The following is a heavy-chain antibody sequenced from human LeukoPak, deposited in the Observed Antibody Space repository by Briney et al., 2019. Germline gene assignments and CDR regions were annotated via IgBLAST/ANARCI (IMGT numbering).Heavy chain of an antibody. J-gene: IGHJ3*02. D-gene: IGHD2-15*01. CDR3: ARDEYLGGNDAFDI. CDR2: INPSGGST. V-gene: IGHV1-46*01. Sequence: GASVKVSCKASGGTFSSYAISWVRQAPGQGLEWMGIINPSGGSTSYAQKFQGRVTMTRDTSTSTVYMELSSLRSEDTAVYYCARDEYLGGNDAFDIWGQGTMVTVSS. CDR1: GGTFSSYA.